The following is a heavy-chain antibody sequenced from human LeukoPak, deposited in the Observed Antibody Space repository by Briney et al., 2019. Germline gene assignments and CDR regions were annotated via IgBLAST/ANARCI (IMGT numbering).Heavy chain of an antibody. D-gene: IGHD6-19*01. Sequence: QPGGSLRLSCAASGFTFSSYAMHWVRQAPGKGLEWVAVISYDGSNKYYADSVKGRFTISRDNAKNSVYLQMNSLRAEDTAVYYCARLGITVAAGLDYWGQGTLVTVSS. V-gene: IGHV3-30*04. CDR2: ISYDGSNK. J-gene: IGHJ4*02. CDR3: ARLGITVAAGLDY. CDR1: GFTFSSYA.